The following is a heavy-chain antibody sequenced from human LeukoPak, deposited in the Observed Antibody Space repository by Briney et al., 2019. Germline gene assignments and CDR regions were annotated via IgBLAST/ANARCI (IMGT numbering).Heavy chain of an antibody. V-gene: IGHV4-34*01. CDR2: INHSGST. J-gene: IGHJ5*02. CDR1: GGSFSGYY. D-gene: IGHD2-21*01. CDR3: ARPHGTAYVESHWFDP. Sequence: KPSETLSLTCAVYGGSFSGYYWSWIRQPPGKGLEWIGEINHSGSTNYNPSLKSRVTISVDTSKNQFSLKLSSVTAADTAVYYCARPHGTAYVESHWFDPWGQGTLVTISS.